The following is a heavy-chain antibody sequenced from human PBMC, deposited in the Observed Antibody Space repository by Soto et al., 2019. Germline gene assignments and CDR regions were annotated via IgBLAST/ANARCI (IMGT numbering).Heavy chain of an antibody. D-gene: IGHD6-19*01. J-gene: IGHJ6*02. Sequence: EVQLVESGGGLVKPGGSLRLSCAASGFTFSSYSMNWVRQAPGKGLEWVSSISSSSSYIYYADSVKGRFTISRDNAKNSLYLQRNSLRAEDTAVYYCARDKSGWPIYYYYGMDVWGQGTTVTVSS. CDR3: ARDKSGWPIYYYYGMDV. CDR2: ISSSSSYI. CDR1: GFTFSSYS. V-gene: IGHV3-21*01.